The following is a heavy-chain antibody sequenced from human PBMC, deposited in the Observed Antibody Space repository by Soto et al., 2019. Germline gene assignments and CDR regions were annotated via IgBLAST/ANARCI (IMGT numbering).Heavy chain of an antibody. D-gene: IGHD3-22*01. CDR3: ARGLYYDSSGYPSNY. CDR1: GGSFSGYY. V-gene: IGHV4-34*01. J-gene: IGHJ4*02. Sequence: QVQLQQWGAGLLKPSETLSLTCAVYGGSFSGYYWSWIRQPPGKGLEWIGEINHSGSTNDNPSLKSRVTISVDTSKNQFSLKLSAVTAADTAVYYCARGLYYDSSGYPSNYWGQGTLVTVSS. CDR2: INHSGST.